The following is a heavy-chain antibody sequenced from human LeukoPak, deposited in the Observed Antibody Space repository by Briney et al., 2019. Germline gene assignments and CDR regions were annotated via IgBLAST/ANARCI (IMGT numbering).Heavy chain of an antibody. CDR2: ISGSGGDT. CDR3: ARDEEAYSSSYF. D-gene: IGHD6-6*01. V-gene: IGHV3-23*01. CDR1: GFTFSSYA. J-gene: IGHJ4*02. Sequence: PGGSLRLSCAASGFTFSSYAMSWVRQAPGKGLEWVSAISGSGGDTYYADSVKGRFTISRDNSKNTLYLQMNSLRADDTAVYYCARDEEAYSSSYFWGQGTLVTVSS.